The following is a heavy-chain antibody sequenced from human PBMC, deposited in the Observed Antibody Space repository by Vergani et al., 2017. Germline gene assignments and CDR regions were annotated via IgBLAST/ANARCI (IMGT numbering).Heavy chain of an antibody. D-gene: IGHD1-26*01. J-gene: IGHJ6*02. CDR1: GGTFSSYA. CDR2: IIPILGIA. CDR3: ARDQGVGATYYYYYGMDV. V-gene: IGHV1-69*04. Sequence: QVQLVQSGAEVKKPGSSVKVSCKASGGTFSSYAISRVRQAPGQGLEWMGRIIPILGIANYAQKFQGRVTITADKSTSTAYMELSSLRSEDTAVYYCARDQGVGATYYYYYGMDVWGQGTTVTVSS.